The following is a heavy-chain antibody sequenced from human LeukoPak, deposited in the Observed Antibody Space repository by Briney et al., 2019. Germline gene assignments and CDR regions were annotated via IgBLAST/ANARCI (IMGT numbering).Heavy chain of an antibody. Sequence: ASVRVSCKASGYTFTSYDINWVRQATGQGLERMGWMNPNSGNTGYAQKFQGRVTMTRNTSISTAYMELSSLRSEDTAVYYCARAHWQYDILTGSQPDAFDIWGQGTMVTVSS. CDR3: ARAHWQYDILTGSQPDAFDI. D-gene: IGHD3-9*01. V-gene: IGHV1-8*01. CDR2: MNPNSGNT. CDR1: GYTFTSYD. J-gene: IGHJ3*02.